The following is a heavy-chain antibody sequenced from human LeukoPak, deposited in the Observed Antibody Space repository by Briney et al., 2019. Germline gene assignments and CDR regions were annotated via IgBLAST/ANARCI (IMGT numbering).Heavy chain of an antibody. CDR2: ISAYNGNT. V-gene: IGHV1-18*01. CDR1: GYTFTSYG. CDR3: ARAKDSYGYSGFDY. Sequence: GASVKLSCKASGYTFTSYGISWVRQAPGQGLEWMGWISAYNGNTNYAQKLQGRVTMTTDTSTSTAYMELRSLRSDDAAVYYCARAKDSYGYSGFDYWGQGTLVTVSS. J-gene: IGHJ4*02. D-gene: IGHD5-18*01.